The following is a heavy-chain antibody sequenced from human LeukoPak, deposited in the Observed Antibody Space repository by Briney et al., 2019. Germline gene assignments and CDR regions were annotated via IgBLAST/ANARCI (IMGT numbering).Heavy chain of an antibody. CDR3: ARHNTTWYYFDY. D-gene: IGHD6-13*01. CDR1: GGSISSLY. V-gene: IGHV4-59*01. CDR2: IYYTGST. J-gene: IGHJ4*02. Sequence: SETLSLTCSVSGGSISSLYWSWIRQPPGKGLEWIGYIYYTGSTNYSPFLKSRVTMSVDTSKSQLSLKLSSVTAADTAVYYCARHNTTWYYFDYWGQGALVTVSS.